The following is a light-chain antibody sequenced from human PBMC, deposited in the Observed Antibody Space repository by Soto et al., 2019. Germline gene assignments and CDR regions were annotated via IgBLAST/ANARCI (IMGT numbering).Light chain of an antibody. CDR2: GAS. Sequence: DIQMTQSPSSLSASVVDRVTITCRASQGIVTYLAWYQQKSGIPPKLLIYGASTLQSGVPSRFSGSGSGTDFTLTISNLQPEDVATYYCQKYYAAPFTFGPGTKVDI. V-gene: IGKV1-27*01. J-gene: IGKJ3*01. CDR3: QKYYAAPFT. CDR1: QGIVTY.